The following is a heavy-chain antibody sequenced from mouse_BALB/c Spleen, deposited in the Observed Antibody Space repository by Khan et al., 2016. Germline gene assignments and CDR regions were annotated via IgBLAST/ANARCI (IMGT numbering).Heavy chain of an antibody. CDR2: IRYSGST. D-gene: IGHD3-3*01. J-gene: IGHJ2*01. Sequence: EVKLPEPGSGLVKPSQSLFLTCTVTGYSISSGYGGNRTGQLPGNTLESMGYIRYSGSTNYNPSLKSRISITRDTSKNQFFLQLNSVTTEDGATSYCARTARMKCWGQGTTLTICS. V-gene: IGHV3-1*02. CDR1: GYSISSGYG. CDR3: ARTARMKC.